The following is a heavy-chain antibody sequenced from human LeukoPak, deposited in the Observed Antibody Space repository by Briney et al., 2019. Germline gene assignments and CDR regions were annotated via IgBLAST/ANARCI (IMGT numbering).Heavy chain of an antibody. CDR1: GYTFTSYA. J-gene: IGHJ6*03. V-gene: IGHV7-4-1*02. Sequence: ASVKVSCKASGYTFTSYAMNWVRQAPGQGLEWMGWINTNTGNPTYAQGFTGRFVFSLDTSVSTAYLQISSLKAEDTAVYYCARENSSSWDYYYYYMDVWGKGTTVTVSS. D-gene: IGHD6-13*01. CDR2: INTNTGNP. CDR3: ARENSSSWDYYYYYMDV.